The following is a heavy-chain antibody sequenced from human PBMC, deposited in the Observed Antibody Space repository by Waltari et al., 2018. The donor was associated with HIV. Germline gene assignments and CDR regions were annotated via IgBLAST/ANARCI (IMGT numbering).Heavy chain of an antibody. V-gene: IGHV1-58*01. J-gene: IGHJ4*02. CDR3: SAVDRAGGYDRDFDY. CDR1: GFTFTSSA. CDR2: GMFGGVNK. D-gene: IGHD5-12*01. Sequence: QMQLVQSGPEVKKPGTSVKVSCKASGFTFTSSAVQWVRQARGQRLEWIGCGMFGGVNKKYAPNFQERVTITRGLSPNTAYRERSSLRSEETAVYYWSAVDRAGGYDRDFDYGGQGTLVTVSS.